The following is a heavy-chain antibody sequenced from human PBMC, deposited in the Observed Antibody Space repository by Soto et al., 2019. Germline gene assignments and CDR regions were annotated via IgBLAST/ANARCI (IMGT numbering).Heavy chain of an antibody. CDR3: ARCDGPGKENDY. V-gene: IGHV4-59*01. CDR1: GGSISSYY. Sequence: SETLSLTCTVSGGSISSYYWSWIRQPPGKGLEWIGYIYYSGSTNYNPSLKSRVTISVDTSRNQFSLKLSSVTAADTAVYYCARCDGPGKENDYWGQGTLVTVSS. J-gene: IGHJ4*02. D-gene: IGHD3-10*01. CDR2: IYYSGST.